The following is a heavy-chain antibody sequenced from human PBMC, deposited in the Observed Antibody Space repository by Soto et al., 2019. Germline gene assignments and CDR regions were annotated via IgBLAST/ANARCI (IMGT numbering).Heavy chain of an antibody. V-gene: IGHV1-69*13. Sequence: SVKVSCKASGGTFSSYAISWVRQAPGQGLEWMGGIIPIFGTANYAQKFQGRVTITADESTSTAYMELRSLRSEDTAVYYCARGVHYDSSGYYYFYWCQGTLVTVSS. J-gene: IGHJ4*02. CDR1: GGTFSSYA. D-gene: IGHD3-22*01. CDR2: IIPIFGTA. CDR3: ARGVHYDSSGYYYFY.